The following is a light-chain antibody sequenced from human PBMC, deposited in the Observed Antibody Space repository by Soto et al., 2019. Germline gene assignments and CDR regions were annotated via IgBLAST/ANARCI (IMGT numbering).Light chain of an antibody. CDR2: DAS. V-gene: IGKV3-15*01. CDR3: QQYNNCPLT. J-gene: IGKJ4*01. CDR1: QSVSNN. Sequence: LTQAASTLSLSPGARATLSCRASQSVSNNYLAWYQQKPGQAPRLLIYDASTRATGIPARFSGSGSGTEFTLTISSLQSEDFAVYYCQQYNNCPLTFGGGTKVDIK.